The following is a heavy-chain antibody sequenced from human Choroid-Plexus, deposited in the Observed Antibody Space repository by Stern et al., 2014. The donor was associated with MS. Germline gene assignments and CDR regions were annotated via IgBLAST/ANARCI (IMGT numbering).Heavy chain of an antibody. V-gene: IGHV3-30*18. Sequence: VQLVESGGGVVQPGRPLRLSCVASGFNFGSCAMHWVRQAPGKGLEWRGGVSDDGSNKYYADSVKGRFTISRDNSQNTLYMQMSSLRPEDTAVYYCAKDRQYLTYFFDHWGQGSLVTVSS. CDR3: AKDRQYLTYFFDH. CDR2: VSDDGSNK. J-gene: IGHJ5*02. D-gene: IGHD2/OR15-2a*01. CDR1: GFNFGSCA.